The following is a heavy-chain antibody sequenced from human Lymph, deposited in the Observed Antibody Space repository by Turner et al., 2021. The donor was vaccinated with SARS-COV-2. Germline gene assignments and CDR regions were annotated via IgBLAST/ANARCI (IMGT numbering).Heavy chain of an antibody. CDR3: GRDHVSSWGSLRGDAFDV. CDR2: IYYSGST. J-gene: IGHJ3*01. Sequence: GQPPASAPGLLQPSGTLSLRCSVYGAGVRSYYWSWSRQPPGKGLEWMGYIYYSGSTNYNSALKSGITISEDTSNHPFSLTMNSVAAAETAVYCWGRDHVSSWGSLRGDAFDVWGQGTMVTVSS. CDR1: GAGVRSYY. V-gene: IGHV4-59*02. D-gene: IGHD3-16*01.